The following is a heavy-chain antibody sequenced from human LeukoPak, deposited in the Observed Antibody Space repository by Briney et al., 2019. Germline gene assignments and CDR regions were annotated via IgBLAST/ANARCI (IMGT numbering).Heavy chain of an antibody. CDR3: ARDLRVLWFGEYNWYFDL. CDR1: GGSISSYY. J-gene: IGHJ2*01. V-gene: IGHV4-59*01. CDR2: IYYSGST. D-gene: IGHD3-10*01. Sequence: SETLSLTCTVSGGSISSYYWSWIRQPPGKGLEWIGYIYYSGSTNYNPSLKSRVTISVDTSKNQFSLKLSSVTAADTAVYYCARDLRVLWFGEYNWYFDLWGRGTLVTVSS.